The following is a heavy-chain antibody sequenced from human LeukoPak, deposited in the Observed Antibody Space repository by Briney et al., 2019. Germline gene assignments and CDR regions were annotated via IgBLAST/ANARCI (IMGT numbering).Heavy chain of an antibody. D-gene: IGHD1-14*01. CDR2: IYYSGST. J-gene: IGHJ4*02. CDR1: TFSNYW. V-gene: IGHV4-39*07. CDR3: ARSGTAYYFDY. Sequence: TFSNYWMSWVRQAPGKGLEWIGSIYYSGSTYYNPSLKSRVTISVDTSKNQFSLKLSSVTAADTAVYYCARSGTAYYFDYWGQGTLVTVSS.